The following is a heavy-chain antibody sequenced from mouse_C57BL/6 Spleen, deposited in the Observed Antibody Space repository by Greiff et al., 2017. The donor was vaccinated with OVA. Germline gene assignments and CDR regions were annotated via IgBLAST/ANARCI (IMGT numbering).Heavy chain of an antibody. CDR2: IYPGSGST. CDR3: ARERYGNSLDY. J-gene: IGHJ2*01. CDR1: GYTFTSYW. D-gene: IGHD2-10*02. Sequence: VKLQQPGAELVKPGASVKMSCKASGYTFTSYWITWVKQRPGQGLEWIGDIYPGSGSTNYNEKFKSKATLTVDTSSSTAYMQLSSLTSEDSAVYYCARERYGNSLDYWGQGTTLTVSS. V-gene: IGHV1-55*01.